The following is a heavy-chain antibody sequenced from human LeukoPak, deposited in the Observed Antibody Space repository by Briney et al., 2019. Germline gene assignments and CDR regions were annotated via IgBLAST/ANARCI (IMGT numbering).Heavy chain of an antibody. D-gene: IGHD5-18*01. J-gene: IGHJ4*02. CDR2: VSKDGNTK. CDR1: GFTFSTYA. V-gene: IGHV3-30*04. CDR3: ARSYGNFDY. Sequence: SGTSLRLSCVASGFTFSTYAIHWVRQAPGKGLEWVAVVSKDGNTKYYADSVRGRFTISRDNSRNTLYLQMNSLRAEDTAVYYCARSYGNFDYWGQGTLVTVSS.